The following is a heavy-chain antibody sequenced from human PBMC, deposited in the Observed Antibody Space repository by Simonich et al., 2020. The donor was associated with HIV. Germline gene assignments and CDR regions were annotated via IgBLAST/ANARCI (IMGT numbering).Heavy chain of an antibody. Sequence: QVQLVESGGGVVQPGRSLRLSCAASGFTFSSYGMHWVRRAPGKGLEWVALIWYVGSDKYYADSVKGRFTISRDNSKNTLYLQMNSLRVEDTALYYCVRDQERFTNSWAAEYFQHWGQGTLVTVSS. J-gene: IGHJ1*01. CDR2: IWYVGSDK. CDR1: GFTFSSYG. CDR3: VRDQERFTNSWAAEYFQH. D-gene: IGHD6-13*01. V-gene: IGHV3-33*01.